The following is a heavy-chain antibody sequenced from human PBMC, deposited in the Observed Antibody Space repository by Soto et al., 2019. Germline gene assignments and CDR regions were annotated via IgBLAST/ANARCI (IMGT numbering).Heavy chain of an antibody. CDR1: GFTVSTNY. J-gene: IGHJ4*02. D-gene: IGHD5-12*01. Sequence: PGGSLRLSCAASGFTVSTNYMSWVRQAPGKGLEWVSVIYSGGNTDYADSVKGRFTTSRDNSKRTVYLQMNSLRAEDTGVYYCARARDGYNFLYEPTWGQGTLVTVSS. CDR2: IYSGGNT. CDR3: ARARDGYNFLYEPT. V-gene: IGHV3-53*01.